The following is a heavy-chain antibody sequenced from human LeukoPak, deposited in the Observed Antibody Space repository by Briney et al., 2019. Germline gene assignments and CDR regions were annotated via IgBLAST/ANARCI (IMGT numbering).Heavy chain of an antibody. Sequence: PGGSLRLSCAASGFTFSSYTMNWVRQAPGKGLEWVSYISSSSTYIFYADSVKGRFTISRDNAKNSLYVQMDSLRAEDTAVYYCARGSLLWFGELPFDPWGQGTLVTVSS. V-gene: IGHV3-21*01. J-gene: IGHJ5*02. CDR1: GFTFSSYT. CDR3: ARGSLLWFGELPFDP. D-gene: IGHD3-10*01. CDR2: ISSSSTYI.